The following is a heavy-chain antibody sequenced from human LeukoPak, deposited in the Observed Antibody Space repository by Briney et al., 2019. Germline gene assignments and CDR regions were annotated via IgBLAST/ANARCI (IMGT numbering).Heavy chain of an antibody. Sequence: MTSETLSLTCTVSGGSISSYYWSWIRQPPGKGLEWIGYIYYSGSTNYNPSLKSRVTISVDTSKNQFSLKLSSVTAADTAVYYCARGIAARPWWFDPWGQGTLVTVSS. D-gene: IGHD6-6*01. V-gene: IGHV4-59*01. CDR2: IYYSGST. CDR1: GGSISSYY. CDR3: ARGIAARPWWFDP. J-gene: IGHJ5*02.